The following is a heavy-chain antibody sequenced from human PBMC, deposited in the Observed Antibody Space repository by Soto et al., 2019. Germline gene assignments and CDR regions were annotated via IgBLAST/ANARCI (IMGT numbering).Heavy chain of an antibody. CDR2: TYHTGST. CDR1: GGSFGTNY. D-gene: IGHD3-10*01. Sequence: SETLSLTCTISGGSFGTNYWSWIRQAPGKGLEWIGYTYHTGSTKYNPSLKSRATISVDTSKNQFSLTLNSAAAADTAVYYCATDSAGRGPFDPWGQGILVTVS. CDR3: ATDSAGRGPFDP. V-gene: IGHV4-59*13. J-gene: IGHJ5*02.